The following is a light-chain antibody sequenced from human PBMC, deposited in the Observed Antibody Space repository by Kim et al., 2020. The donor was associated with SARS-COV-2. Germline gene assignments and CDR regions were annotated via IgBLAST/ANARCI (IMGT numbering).Light chain of an antibody. CDR2: AAT. V-gene: IGKV1-39*01. Sequence: DSQMTQSPSSLSASVGARVTITCRTSQDLNTYMNWYQQKPGKAPKLLIYAATSLQDGVPSRFSGNTSGTYFTLTINSLQPDDFATYYCQHSYDTPIFGQGTRLEIK. J-gene: IGKJ5*01. CDR1: QDLNTY. CDR3: QHSYDTPI.